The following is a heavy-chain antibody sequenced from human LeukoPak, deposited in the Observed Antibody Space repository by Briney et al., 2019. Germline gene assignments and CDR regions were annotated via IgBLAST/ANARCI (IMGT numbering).Heavy chain of an antibody. V-gene: IGHV1-18*01. CDR2: ISAYNGQT. CDR1: GYTFMSYG. CDR3: ARAYDNSSGYYY. Sequence: ASVKVSCKASGYTFMSYGITWVRQAPGQGLEWMGWISAYNGQTDYAQKVKGRFTTTTDTSTTTAYMELRSLRSDDTAVYYCARAYDNSSGYYYWGQGTLVTVSS. J-gene: IGHJ4*02. D-gene: IGHD3-22*01.